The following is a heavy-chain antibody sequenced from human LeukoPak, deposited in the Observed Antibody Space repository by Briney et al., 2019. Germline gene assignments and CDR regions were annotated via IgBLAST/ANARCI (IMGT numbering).Heavy chain of an antibody. CDR1: GLNFSDHW. V-gene: IGHV3-74*01. CDR2: INADGTTT. Sequence: GGSLRLSCAASGLNFSDHWMHWVRQVPGKGLVWVSRINADGTTTKYAGSVKGRFTISRDNAKNTVYLQMNSLRDEDAAVYYCAREATIFYDMDVWGQGTTVTVS. J-gene: IGHJ6*02. CDR3: AREATIFYDMDV. D-gene: IGHD3-3*01.